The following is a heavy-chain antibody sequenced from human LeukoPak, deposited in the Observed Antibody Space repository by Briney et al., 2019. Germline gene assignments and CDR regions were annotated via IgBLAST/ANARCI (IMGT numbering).Heavy chain of an antibody. CDR2: IIPIFGTA. J-gene: IGHJ5*02. V-gene: IGHV1-69*05. Sequence: SVKVSCKASGGTFSSYAISWVRQTPGQGLEWMGGIIPIFGTANYAQKFQGRVTITTDESTSTAYMELRSLRSDDTSVYYCARDREYSSSSGWFDPWGQGTLVTVSS. CDR1: GGTFSSYA. D-gene: IGHD6-6*01. CDR3: ARDREYSSSSGWFDP.